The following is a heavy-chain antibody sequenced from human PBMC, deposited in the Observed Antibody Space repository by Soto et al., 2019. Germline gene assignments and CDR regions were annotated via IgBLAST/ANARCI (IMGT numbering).Heavy chain of an antibody. CDR3: ARGRDQAFDI. V-gene: IGHV3-21*06. J-gene: IGHJ3*02. D-gene: IGHD2-21*01. CDR1: GFSFSSST. CDR2: ISGSLGYI. Sequence: EVQLVESGGGLVKPGGSLRLSCAASGFSFSSSTMNWVRQAPGKGLEWVSAISGSLGYIVYSDSVKGRFTISRDNDRNSLYLEMNSLRAEDAAVYYCARGRDQAFDIWGQGTVVTVSS.